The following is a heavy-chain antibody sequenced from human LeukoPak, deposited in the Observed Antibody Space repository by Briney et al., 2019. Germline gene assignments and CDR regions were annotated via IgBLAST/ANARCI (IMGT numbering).Heavy chain of an antibody. Sequence: QAGGSLRLSCAASGFRFSSYGMHWVRQAPGKGLEWVSVIYSGGNTFYADSVKGRFIISRDNSKNTLYLQMNSLRAEDTAVYYCARRMEGSWTGDYWGQGTLVTVSS. CDR2: IYSGGNT. CDR1: GFRFSSYG. CDR3: ARRMEGSWTGDY. J-gene: IGHJ4*02. D-gene: IGHD3-10*01. V-gene: IGHV3-66*01.